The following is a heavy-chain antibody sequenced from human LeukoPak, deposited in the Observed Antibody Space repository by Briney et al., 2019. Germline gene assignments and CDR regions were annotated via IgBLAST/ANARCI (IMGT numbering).Heavy chain of an antibody. CDR3: ARAKYSSRWSLDY. CDR2: IDSSGGGA. D-gene: IGHD6-13*01. CDR1: GFTFNIYW. V-gene: IGHV3-74*03. J-gene: IGHJ4*02. Sequence: GSLRLSCATSGFTFNIYWMQWVRQVPGKGLVWVSRIDSSGGGATYADSVKGRFTTSRDNGNNTMYLQMNSLRAEDTAIYYCARAKYSSRWSLDYWGQGALVTVSS.